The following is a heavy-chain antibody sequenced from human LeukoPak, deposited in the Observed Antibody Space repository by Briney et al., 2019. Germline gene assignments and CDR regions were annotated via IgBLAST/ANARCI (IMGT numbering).Heavy chain of an antibody. CDR3: ARVSVGATISLLYMDV. D-gene: IGHD5-12*01. CDR1: GASMNSGSYY. V-gene: IGHV4-61*01. Sequence: PSETLFLTCSVSGASMNSGSYYWTWIRQPPGKGLEWIGYIYYSGSTNYNPSLESRVTISVDTSKNQFSLKLSSVTAADTAVYYCARVSVGATISLLYMDVWGKGTTVTISS. J-gene: IGHJ6*03. CDR2: IYYSGST.